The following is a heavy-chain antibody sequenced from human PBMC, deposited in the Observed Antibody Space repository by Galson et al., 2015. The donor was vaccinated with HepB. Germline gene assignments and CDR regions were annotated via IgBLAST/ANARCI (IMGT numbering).Heavy chain of an antibody. CDR3: ARDEDNSSPGDY. CDR1: GYTFSSYG. CDR2: ISTYNGNR. D-gene: IGHD1-14*01. Sequence: SVKVSCKASGYTFSSYGISWVRQAPGQGLEWIGWISTYNGNRNYAQTVQGRVTMTTDTSTSTAYMELRSLTSDDTAVYYCARDEDNSSPGDYWGHGTLVTVSS. J-gene: IGHJ4*01. V-gene: IGHV1-18*01.